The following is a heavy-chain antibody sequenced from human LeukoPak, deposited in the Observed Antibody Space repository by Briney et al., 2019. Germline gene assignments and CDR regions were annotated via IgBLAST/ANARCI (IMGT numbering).Heavy chain of an antibody. V-gene: IGHV3-23*01. CDR1: GFTFSSYA. CDR2: ISGSGDST. D-gene: IGHD3-16*01. Sequence: GGSLRLSCAASGFTFSSYAMSWVRQVPGKGLEWVSAISGSGDSTYYGDSVKGRFTISRDNAKNSLYLQMSNLRAEDTAVYFCARGGGLDVWGQGATVTVSS. CDR3: ARGGGLDV. J-gene: IGHJ6*02.